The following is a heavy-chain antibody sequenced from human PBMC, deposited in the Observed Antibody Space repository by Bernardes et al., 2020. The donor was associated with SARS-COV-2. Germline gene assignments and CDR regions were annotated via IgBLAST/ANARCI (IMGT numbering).Heavy chain of an antibody. J-gene: IGHJ6*02. CDR2: IYNGGTT. CDR1: GFTVSANY. Sequence: GGSLRLSCAASGFTVSANYMSWVRQAPGKGLEWVSVIYNGGTTYYADSVKGRFTISRDNSRDTLYLQMNSLRAEDTAIYYCTRDNPYFEWPSSRGMDVWGQGTTVTVSS. CDR3: TRDNPYFEWPSSRGMDV. D-gene: IGHD3-3*02. V-gene: IGHV3-53*01.